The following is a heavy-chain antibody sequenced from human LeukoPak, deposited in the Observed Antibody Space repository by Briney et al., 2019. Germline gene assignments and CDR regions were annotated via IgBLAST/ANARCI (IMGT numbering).Heavy chain of an antibody. Sequence: PGGSLRLSCAASGFTFSSYSMNWVRQAPGKGLEWVSYISSSSSTIYYADSVKGRFTISRDNAKNSLYLQMNSLRAEDTAVYYCARAYYDSSGYFYYYYVDVWGKGTTVTVSS. V-gene: IGHV3-48*01. J-gene: IGHJ6*03. CDR2: ISSSSSTI. CDR1: GFTFSSYS. CDR3: ARAYYDSSGYFYYYYVDV. D-gene: IGHD3-22*01.